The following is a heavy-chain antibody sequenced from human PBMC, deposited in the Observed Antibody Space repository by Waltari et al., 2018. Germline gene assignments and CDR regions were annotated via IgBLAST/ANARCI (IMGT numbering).Heavy chain of an antibody. CDR3: TTLARGESGDY. Sequence: EVQLVESGGGLVQPGGSLRLSCAAPGFTFNPYWMKWIRQAPGKGLEWVANINPDGSQKFYVDSVKGRFTVSRDNAQNSLYLQMNNLRAEDTAVYYCTTLARGESGDYWGQGTLVTVSS. D-gene: IGHD3-10*01. J-gene: IGHJ4*02. CDR1: GFTFNPYW. CDR2: INPDGSQK. V-gene: IGHV3-7*01.